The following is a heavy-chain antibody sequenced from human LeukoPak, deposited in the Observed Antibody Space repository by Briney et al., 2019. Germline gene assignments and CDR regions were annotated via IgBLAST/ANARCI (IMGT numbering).Heavy chain of an antibody. V-gene: IGHV3-11*05. CDR1: GFTFSDYY. Sequence: GGSLTLSCAASGFTFSDYYMSWIRQAPGKGLEWVSYISSSSTHTNYADSVNGRFTISRDNAKNSLYLQMNSLRAEDTAVYYCARDPVSSSWYGYFQHWGQGTLVSVSP. CDR2: ISSSSTHT. D-gene: IGHD6-13*01. J-gene: IGHJ1*01. CDR3: ARDPVSSSWYGYFQH.